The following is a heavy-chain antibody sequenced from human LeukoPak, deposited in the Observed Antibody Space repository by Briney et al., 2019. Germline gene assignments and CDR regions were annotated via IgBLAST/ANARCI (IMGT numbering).Heavy chain of an antibody. D-gene: IGHD5-18*01. CDR1: GGSFSGYY. CDR2: INHSGST. Sequence: SETLSLTCAVYGGSFSGYYWSWIRQPPGKGLEWIGEINHSGSTNYNPSLKSRVTISVDTSKNQFSLKLSSVTAADTAVYYCARVRVVDTAMVDAFDIWGQGTMVTVSS. CDR3: ARVRVVDTAMVDAFDI. V-gene: IGHV4-34*01. J-gene: IGHJ3*02.